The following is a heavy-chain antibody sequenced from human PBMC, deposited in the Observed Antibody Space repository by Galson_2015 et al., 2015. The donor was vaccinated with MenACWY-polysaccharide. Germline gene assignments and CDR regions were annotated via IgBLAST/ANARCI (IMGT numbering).Heavy chain of an antibody. CDR3: ARGYSAYD. Sequence: SLRLSCAASGFTFSTYWMHWVRQAPGKGLVWVSRIKSDGSGTTYGDSVKGGLTPPRANAKNTLYLQMNSLRAEDTALYYCARGYSAYDWGQGTLVTVSA. CDR2: IKSDGSGT. D-gene: IGHD5-12*01. J-gene: IGHJ4*02. V-gene: IGHV3-74*01. CDR1: GFTFSTYW.